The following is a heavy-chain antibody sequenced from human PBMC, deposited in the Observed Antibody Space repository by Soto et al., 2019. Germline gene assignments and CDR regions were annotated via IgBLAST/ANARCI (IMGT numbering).Heavy chain of an antibody. D-gene: IGHD3-10*01. Sequence: PSETLSLTCAVYRESFRGYDWGGIRQPPGKGLEWIGYIYSGNTYYNPSLRSRVTISLDRSENQFSLKLSFVTAADTAVYYCARDRYYGSGTYYNFYYGMDVWGQGTTVTVSS. CDR1: RESFRGYD. V-gene: IGHV4-34*09. J-gene: IGHJ6*02. CDR2: IYSGNT. CDR3: ARDRYYGSGTYYNFYYGMDV.